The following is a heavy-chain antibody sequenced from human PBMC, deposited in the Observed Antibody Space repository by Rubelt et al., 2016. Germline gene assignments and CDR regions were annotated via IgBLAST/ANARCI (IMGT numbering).Heavy chain of an antibody. Sequence: QVQLVQSGAEVKKPGASVKVSCKASGYTFTSYGISWVRQAPGQGLEWMGWISAYNGNTNYAQKLQGRVTLTTDTSTSTAYRERRSLRSDDTAVYYCARYLGIEGDFDYWGQGTLVTVSS. V-gene: IGHV1-18*01. J-gene: IGHJ4*02. CDR1: GYTFTSYG. CDR3: ARYLGIEGDFDY. D-gene: IGHD7-27*01. CDR2: ISAYNGNT.